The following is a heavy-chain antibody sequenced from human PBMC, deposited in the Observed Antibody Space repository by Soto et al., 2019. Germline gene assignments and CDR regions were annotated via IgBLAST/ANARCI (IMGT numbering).Heavy chain of an antibody. CDR3: ARARGPRSSNWCDP. Sequence: QVQLVQSGAEVKKPGSSVKVSCKASEGTFSSYTISWVRQAPGQGLEWMGRIIPILGIANYAQKFQGRVTITADKSTSTAYLELSSLRSEETAVYHCARARGPRSSNWCDPWGQGTLVTVSS. D-gene: IGHD1-26*01. CDR2: IIPILGIA. J-gene: IGHJ5*02. V-gene: IGHV1-69*02. CDR1: EGTFSSYT.